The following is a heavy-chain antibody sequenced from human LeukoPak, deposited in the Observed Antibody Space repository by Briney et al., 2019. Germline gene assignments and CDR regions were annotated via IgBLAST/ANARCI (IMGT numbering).Heavy chain of an antibody. V-gene: IGHV4-39*07. D-gene: IGHD2-21*01. J-gene: IGHJ5*02. Sequence: KTSETLSLICTVSGGSISSSSYYWGWIRQPPGKGLEWIGYIYHSGSTYYNPSLKSRVTISVDRSKNQFSLKLSSVTAADTAVYYCARSVVARETNWFDPWGQGTLVTVSS. CDR2: IYHSGST. CDR3: ARSVVARETNWFDP. CDR1: GGSISSSSYY.